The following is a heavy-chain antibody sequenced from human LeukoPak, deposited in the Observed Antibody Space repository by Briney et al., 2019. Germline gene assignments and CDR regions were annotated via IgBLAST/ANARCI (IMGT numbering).Heavy chain of an antibody. Sequence: GSSVKVSCKASGYIFTSYYMHWVRQAPGRGLEWMGRIIPILGISNYAQKFQGRVTITADKSTSTAYMELSSLRSEDTAVYYCALGDLLLPYWGQGTLVTVSS. CDR3: ALGDLLLPY. V-gene: IGHV1-69*02. CDR2: IIPILGIS. J-gene: IGHJ4*02. CDR1: GYIFTSYY.